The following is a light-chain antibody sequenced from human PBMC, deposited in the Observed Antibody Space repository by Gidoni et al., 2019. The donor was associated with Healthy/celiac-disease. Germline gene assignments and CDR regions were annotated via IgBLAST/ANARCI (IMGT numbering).Light chain of an antibody. V-gene: IGKV1-6*01. CDR2: AAS. CDR3: LQDYNYPPT. J-gene: IGKJ1*01. CDR1: QGIRND. Sequence: AIQMTQSPSSLSASVGDRVTITCRVSQGIRNDLGWYQQKPGKAPKILIYAASSLQSRVPSRFSGSGSGTNFTLTISSLQPEDFATYYCLQDYNYPPTFGQGTKVEIK.